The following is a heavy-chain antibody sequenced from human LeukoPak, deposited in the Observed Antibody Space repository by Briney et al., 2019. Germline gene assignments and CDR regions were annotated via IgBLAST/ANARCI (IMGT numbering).Heavy chain of an antibody. Sequence: PSETLSLTCAVYGGSFSGYYWSWIRQPPGKGLEWIGEINHRGSTNYNQSLKSQVTRSVDTSKNQFSLKLSAVTAADTAVYYCARGYSSSSNYYYMDVWGKGTTVTFSS. CDR3: ARGYSSSSNYYYMDV. J-gene: IGHJ6*03. CDR2: INHRGST. D-gene: IGHD6-6*01. CDR1: GGSFSGYY. V-gene: IGHV4-34*01.